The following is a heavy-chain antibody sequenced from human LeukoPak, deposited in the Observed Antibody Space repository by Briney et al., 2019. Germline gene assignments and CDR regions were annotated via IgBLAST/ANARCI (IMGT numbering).Heavy chain of an antibody. CDR1: GFTFSSYG. V-gene: IGHV3-30*18. J-gene: IGHJ3*02. CDR2: ISYDGSNK. Sequence: GGSLRLSCAASGFTFSSYGMHWVRQAPGKGLEWVAVISYDGSNKYYADSVKGGFTISRDNSKNTLYLQMNSLRAEDTAVYYCAKDTSGWPPDAFDIWGQGTMVTVSS. CDR3: AKDTSGWPPDAFDI. D-gene: IGHD6-19*01.